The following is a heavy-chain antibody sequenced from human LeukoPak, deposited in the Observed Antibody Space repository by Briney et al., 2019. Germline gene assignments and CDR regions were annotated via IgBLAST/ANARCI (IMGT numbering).Heavy chain of an antibody. CDR3: ARDYSSSSGDAFDI. CDR1: GYSISSGYY. CDR2: IYHSGST. D-gene: IGHD6-6*01. J-gene: IGHJ3*02. Sequence: SSETLSLTCAVSGYSISSGYYWGWIRQPPGKGLEWIGSIYHSGSTYYNPSLKSRVTISVDTSKNQFSLKLSSVTAADTAVYYCARDYSSSSGDAFDIWGQGTMVTVSS. V-gene: IGHV4-38-2*02.